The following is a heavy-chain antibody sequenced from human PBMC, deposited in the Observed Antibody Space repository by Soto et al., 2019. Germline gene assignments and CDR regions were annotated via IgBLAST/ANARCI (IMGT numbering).Heavy chain of an antibody. CDR2: IYHSETT. CDR1: GASISSVDYY. D-gene: IGHD3-22*01. Sequence: QVQLQESGPGLVKPSQTLSLTCSVSGASISSVDYYWTWICQPPGKGLEWIGCIYHSETTYYGPSLKSRVTISVDTSKNQLSLRLNSVTAADTAVYYCARAGYFYDSSGYYFDAFDIWGQGTMVTVSS. CDR3: ARAGYFYDSSGYYFDAFDI. J-gene: IGHJ3*02. V-gene: IGHV4-30-4*01.